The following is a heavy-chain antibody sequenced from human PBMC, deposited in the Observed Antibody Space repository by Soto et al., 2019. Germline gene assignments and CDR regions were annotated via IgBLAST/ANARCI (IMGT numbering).Heavy chain of an antibody. Sequence: LSLTCTVSCGSISVYFWNWTRQPPGKGLEWIGYMSYTGNTNYNPSLTSRVSISVDTSKNQFSLNLNSVTAADTAVYYCARADTTIVPLAQWGQGTLVTVSS. D-gene: IGHD3-10*01. CDR1: CGSISVYF. CDR3: ARADTTIVPLAQ. J-gene: IGHJ4*02. CDR2: MSYTGNT. V-gene: IGHV4-59*01.